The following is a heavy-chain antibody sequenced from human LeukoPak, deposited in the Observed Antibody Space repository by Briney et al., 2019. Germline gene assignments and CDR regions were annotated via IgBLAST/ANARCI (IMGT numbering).Heavy chain of an antibody. Sequence: PGGSLRLSCAASGFTFSSYGMHWVRQAPGKGLEWVALISYDGSNKYYADSVKGRFTISRDNSKNTLYLQMNGLRAEDTAVYYCAKGELGLWFDYWGQGTLVTVSS. V-gene: IGHV3-30*18. CDR3: AKGELGLWFDY. CDR1: GFTFSSYG. D-gene: IGHD5-18*01. CDR2: ISYDGSNK. J-gene: IGHJ4*02.